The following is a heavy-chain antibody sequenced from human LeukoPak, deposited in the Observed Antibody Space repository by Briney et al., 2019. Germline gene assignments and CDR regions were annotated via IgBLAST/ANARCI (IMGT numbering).Heavy chain of an antibody. Sequence: GGSLRLSCAASGFTFDDYGMSWVRQAPGKGLEWVSGINWNGGSKGYADSVKGRFTISRDSAENSLYLQMNSLRAEDTALYYCARGFGSRSYTIFDYWGQGTLVTVSS. J-gene: IGHJ4*02. CDR2: INWNGGSK. V-gene: IGHV3-20*04. CDR3: ARGFGSRSYTIFDY. CDR1: GFTFDDYG. D-gene: IGHD3-10*01.